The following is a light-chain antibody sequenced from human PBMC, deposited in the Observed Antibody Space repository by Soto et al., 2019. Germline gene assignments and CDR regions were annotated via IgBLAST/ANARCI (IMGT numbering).Light chain of an antibody. J-gene: IGLJ1*01. CDR2: EVT. CDR1: SRDIGNYNY. V-gene: IGLV2-14*01. Sequence: TGTSRDIGNYNYVSWYQHHPGKAPKLMIYEVTSRPSGVSDRFSGSKSGMTASLTISGLQPEDEADYFCASYRSANTLVVFGTGTKVTVL. CDR3: ASYRSANTLVV.